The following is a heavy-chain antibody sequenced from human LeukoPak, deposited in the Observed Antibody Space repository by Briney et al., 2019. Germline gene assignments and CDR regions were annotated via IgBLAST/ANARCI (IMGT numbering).Heavy chain of an antibody. CDR1: GFIFSSYG. Sequence: GGSLRLSCAASGFIFSSYGMAWVRQAPGKGLGWVSTMSAGGENTRYADSVKGRFTISRDNSKDTLYLEMNSLRLEDTAVYYCTKDAGPTFNWFDPWGQGTRVTVSS. CDR3: TKDAGPTFNWFDP. J-gene: IGHJ5*02. CDR2: MSAGGENT. D-gene: IGHD1-14*01. V-gene: IGHV3-23*01.